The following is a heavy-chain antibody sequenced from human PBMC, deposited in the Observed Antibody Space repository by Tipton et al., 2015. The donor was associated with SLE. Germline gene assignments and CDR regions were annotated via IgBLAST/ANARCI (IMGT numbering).Heavy chain of an antibody. CDR2: IYYSGST. D-gene: IGHD1-26*01. CDR3: ARGRRREYYYFYNMDV. CDR1: GGSISSYY. V-gene: IGHV4-59*01. Sequence: TLSLTCTVSGGSISSYYWSWIRQPPGKGLEWIGYIYYSGSTNYNPSLKSRVTVSVDTSKNQFSLKLSSVTAADTAVYYCARGRRREYYYFYNMDVWGKGTTVALSS. J-gene: IGHJ6*03.